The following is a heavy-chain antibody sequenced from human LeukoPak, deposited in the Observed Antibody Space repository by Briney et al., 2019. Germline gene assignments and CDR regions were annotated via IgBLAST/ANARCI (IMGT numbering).Heavy chain of an antibody. V-gene: IGHV3-23*01. CDR3: AKTQGYYDA. Sequence: GGSLRLSCAASGFTFSNFAMMWVRQAPGKGLELVSGIWGADDKTVYGDAVKGRFTISRDNSKNTLYLQMNSLRADDTAVYYCAKTQGYYDAWGQGALVTVSS. J-gene: IGHJ5*02. CDR2: IWGADDKT. D-gene: IGHD2-15*01. CDR1: GFTFSNFA.